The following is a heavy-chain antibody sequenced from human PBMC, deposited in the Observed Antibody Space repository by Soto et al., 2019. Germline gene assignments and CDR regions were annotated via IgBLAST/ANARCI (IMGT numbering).Heavy chain of an antibody. CDR3: ARGGVGGFGELS. D-gene: IGHD3-10*01. J-gene: IGHJ4*02. CDR1: GFTFSDYY. Sequence: QVQLVESGGGLVKPGGSLRLSCAASGFTFSDYYMSWIRQAPGKGLEWVSYISSSSSYTNYADSVKGRFTISRDNAKNSRYLKRNSLRAEDTAVYYCARGGVGGFGELSWGRGTRVTVPS. CDR2: ISSSSSYT. V-gene: IGHV3-11*06.